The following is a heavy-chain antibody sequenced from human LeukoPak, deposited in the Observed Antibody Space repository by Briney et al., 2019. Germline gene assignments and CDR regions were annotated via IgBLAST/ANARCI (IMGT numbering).Heavy chain of an antibody. J-gene: IGHJ4*02. V-gene: IGHV3-48*02. Sequence: GGSLRLSCAASGFTFSSYSMNWVRQAPGKGLEWVSYISSSSSTIYYADSVKGRFTISRDNAKNSLYLQMNSLRDEDTAVYYCARVPRMYSSSWYYFDYWGQGTLVTVSS. CDR3: ARVPRMYSSSWYYFDY. CDR2: ISSSSSTI. CDR1: GFTFSSYS. D-gene: IGHD6-13*01.